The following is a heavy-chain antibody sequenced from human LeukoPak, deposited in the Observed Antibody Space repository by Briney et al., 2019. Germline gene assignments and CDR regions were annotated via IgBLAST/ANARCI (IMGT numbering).Heavy chain of an antibody. J-gene: IGHJ3*02. Sequence: ASVKVSCKASGYTVTGYYMHWVRQAPGQGLEWMGWINPNSGGTNYAQKFQGRVTMTRDTSISTAYMELSRLRSDDTAVYYCARVLPRYYYDSSGYYSDAFDIWGQGTMATVSS. D-gene: IGHD3-22*01. CDR2: INPNSGGT. CDR3: ARVLPRYYYDSSGYYSDAFDI. CDR1: GYTVTGYY. V-gene: IGHV1-2*02.